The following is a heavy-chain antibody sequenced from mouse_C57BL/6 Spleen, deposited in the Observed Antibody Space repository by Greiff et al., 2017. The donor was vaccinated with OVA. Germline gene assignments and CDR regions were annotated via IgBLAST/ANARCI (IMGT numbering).Heavy chain of an antibody. Sequence: EVQLQQSGPELVKPGASVKISCKASGYSFTDSNMNWVKQSNGKSLEWIGVINPNSGTTSYNQKFKGKATLTVDQSSSTAYMQLNSLTSEDSAVYYCARKVITTVVAPYAMDYWGQGTSVTVSS. CDR2: INPNSGTT. D-gene: IGHD1-1*01. CDR3: ARKVITTVVAPYAMDY. V-gene: IGHV1-39*01. J-gene: IGHJ4*01. CDR1: GYSFTDSN.